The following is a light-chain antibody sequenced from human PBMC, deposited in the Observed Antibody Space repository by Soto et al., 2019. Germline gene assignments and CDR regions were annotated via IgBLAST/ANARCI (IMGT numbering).Light chain of an antibody. Sequence: EIVMTQSPATLSVNPGEGATLSCRASQSVGSDYLAWYQQKPGQAPRILIFGASGRATGIPGRFSGSGSGTDFTLTISRLEPEDFAVYYCQQYGSASWTFGQGSKVDVK. CDR2: GAS. CDR1: QSVGSDY. J-gene: IGKJ1*01. CDR3: QQYGSASWT. V-gene: IGKV3-20*01.